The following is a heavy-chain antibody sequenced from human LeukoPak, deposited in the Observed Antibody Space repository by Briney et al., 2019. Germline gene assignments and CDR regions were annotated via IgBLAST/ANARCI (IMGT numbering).Heavy chain of an antibody. V-gene: IGHV3-33*01. D-gene: IGHD2-2*01. CDR2: IWYDGSNK. Sequence: PGGSLRLSCAASGFTFSSYGMHWVRQAPGKGLEWVAVIWYDGSNKYYADSVKGRFTISRDNSKNTLYLQMNSLRAEDTAVYYCARGSCSSTSCYLSGSSYYGMDVWGQGTTVTVSS. J-gene: IGHJ6*02. CDR3: ARGSCSSTSCYLSGSSYYGMDV. CDR1: GFTFSSYG.